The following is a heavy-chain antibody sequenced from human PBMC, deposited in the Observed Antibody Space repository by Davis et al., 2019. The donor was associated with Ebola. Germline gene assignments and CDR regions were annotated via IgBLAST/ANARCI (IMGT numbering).Heavy chain of an antibody. CDR2: IKSKSDGGTT. CDR1: GFTFSNAW. Sequence: GGSLRLSCAASGFTFSNAWMSWVRQAPGKGLEWVGRIKSKSDGGTTDYAAPVKGRFAMSRDDSKNTLYLQMNSLKIDDTAVYYCTTLSTMTTMYFDLWGRGTLVTVSS. D-gene: IGHD4-17*01. V-gene: IGHV3-15*01. CDR3: TTLSTMTTMYFDL. J-gene: IGHJ2*01.